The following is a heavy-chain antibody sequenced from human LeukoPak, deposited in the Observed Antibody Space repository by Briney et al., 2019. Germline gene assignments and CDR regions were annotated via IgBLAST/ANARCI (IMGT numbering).Heavy chain of an antibody. CDR1: GGSISSGSYC. V-gene: IGHV4-61*10. D-gene: IGHD2-15*01. CDR3: ARDSATYCSGGSCYRAKWFDP. CDR2: IYSSGST. J-gene: IGHJ5*02. Sequence: SETLSLTCTVSGGSISSGSYCWSWIRQPAGKGLEWIGHIYSSGSTNYNPSLKGRVTISVDTSKNQFSLKLSSVTAADTAVYYCARDSATYCSGGSCYRAKWFDPWGQGTLVTVSS.